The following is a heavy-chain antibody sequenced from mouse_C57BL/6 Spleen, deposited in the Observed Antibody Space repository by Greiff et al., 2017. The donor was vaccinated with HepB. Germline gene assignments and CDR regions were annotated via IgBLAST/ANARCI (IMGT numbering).Heavy chain of an antibody. V-gene: IGHV1-50*01. CDR1: GYTFTSYW. Sequence: QVQLKQPGAELVKPGASVKLSCKASGYTFTSYWMQWVKQRPGQGLEWIGEIDPSASYTNYTQKFKGKATLTVDTSSSTAYMQRSSLTSEDSAVYYCARGRTTTVVSYYYAMDYWGQGTSVTVSS. CDR2: IDPSASYT. D-gene: IGHD1-1*01. J-gene: IGHJ4*01. CDR3: ARGRTTTVVSYYYAMDY.